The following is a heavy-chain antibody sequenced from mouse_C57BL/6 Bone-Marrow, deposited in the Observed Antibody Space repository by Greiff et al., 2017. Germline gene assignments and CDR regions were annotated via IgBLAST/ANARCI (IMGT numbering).Heavy chain of an antibody. Sequence: QVQLQQPGAELVMPGASVKLSCKASGYTFTSYWMPWVKQRPGQGLEWIGELDPSDSSTNYNQKFKGKSTLTVDKSSSTAYMQLSSLTSEDSAVYYCARDDDYDEGWYFDVWGTGTTVTVSS. CDR3: ARDDDYDEGWYFDV. CDR2: LDPSDSST. J-gene: IGHJ1*03. D-gene: IGHD2-4*01. CDR1: GYTFTSYW. V-gene: IGHV1-69*01.